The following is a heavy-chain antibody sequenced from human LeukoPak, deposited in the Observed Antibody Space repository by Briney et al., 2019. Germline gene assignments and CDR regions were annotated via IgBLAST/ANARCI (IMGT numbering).Heavy chain of an antibody. J-gene: IGHJ4*02. Sequence: GSVSLSCAVSGCTFSSYWINWVRPAPGQGLEWVVSINQYGSEKYYLDSVKGRFTISRDNAKNSLYLQMNSLRDEDTAVYSCAKDGIRDGLYFDRWGQGTLVTVSS. CDR3: AKDGIRDGLYFDR. CDR1: GCTFSSYW. CDR2: INQYGSEK. D-gene: IGHD5-24*01. V-gene: IGHV3-7*01.